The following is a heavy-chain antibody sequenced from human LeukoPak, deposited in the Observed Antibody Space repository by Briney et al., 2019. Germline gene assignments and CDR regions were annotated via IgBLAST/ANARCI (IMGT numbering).Heavy chain of an antibody. J-gene: IGHJ6*03. Sequence: PGGSLRLSCAASGFTFTSYAMNWVRQAPGKGLEWVSLISWDGGSTYYADSVKGRFTISRDNSKNSLYLQMNSLRTEDTALYYCAKDNGKEGTGDYYYYYYMDVWGKGTTVTVSS. D-gene: IGHD3/OR15-3a*01. CDR1: GFTFTSYA. CDR3: AKDNGKEGTGDYYYYYYMDV. V-gene: IGHV3-43*02. CDR2: ISWDGGST.